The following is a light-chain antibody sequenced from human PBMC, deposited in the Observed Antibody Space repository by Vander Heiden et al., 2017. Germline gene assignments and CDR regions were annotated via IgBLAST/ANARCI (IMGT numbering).Light chain of an antibody. Sequence: DIQMTQSPSSLSASVGDRVTIPCRASQSISSYLNWYQQKPGKAPKLLIYAASSLQSGVPSRFSGSGSGTDFTLTISSLQPEDFSTYYCRQHHSTPPFTFGQGTKVEIK. CDR1: QSISSY. V-gene: IGKV1-39*01. CDR2: AAS. J-gene: IGKJ1*01. CDR3: RQHHSTPPFT.